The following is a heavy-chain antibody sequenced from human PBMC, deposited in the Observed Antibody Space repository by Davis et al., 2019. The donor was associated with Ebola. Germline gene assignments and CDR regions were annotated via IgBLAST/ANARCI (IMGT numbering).Heavy chain of an antibody. CDR2: IYSGGST. Sequence: GESLKISCAASGFTVSSNYMSWVRQAPGKGLEWVSVIYSGGSTYYADSVKGRFTISRDNSKNTLYLQMNSLRAEDTAVYYCATRIAVAWGALSFDYWGQGTLVTVSS. D-gene: IGHD6-19*01. J-gene: IGHJ4*02. CDR3: ATRIAVAWGALSFDY. CDR1: GFTVSSNY. V-gene: IGHV3-53*01.